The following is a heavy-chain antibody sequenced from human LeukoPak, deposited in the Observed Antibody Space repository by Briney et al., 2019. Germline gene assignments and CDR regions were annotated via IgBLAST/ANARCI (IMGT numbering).Heavy chain of an antibody. J-gene: IGHJ6*03. V-gene: IGHV5-51*01. CDR1: GYSFTSYW. CDR2: IYPGDSDT. D-gene: IGHD6-13*01. CDR3: ARLGEQQLANYYYYMDV. Sequence: GESLQISCKGSGYSFTSYWIGWVRQMPGKGLEWMGIIYPGDSDTRYSPSFQGQVTISADKSISTAYLQWSSLKASDTAMYYCARLGEQQLANYYYYMDVWGKGTTVTISS.